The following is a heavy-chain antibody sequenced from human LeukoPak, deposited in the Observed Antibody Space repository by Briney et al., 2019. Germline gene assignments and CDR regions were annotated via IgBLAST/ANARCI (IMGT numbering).Heavy chain of an antibody. J-gene: IGHJ4*02. CDR2: IYPDDSDS. CDR3: ARHAPGGEEQWLVLGY. Sequence: GESLKISCKGSGYSFTSYWIGWVRQMPGKGLGWMGIIYPDDSDSRYSPSCQGQVTISPDKPISTAYLQWSSLKASDTAMYYCARHAPGGEEQWLVLGYWGQRTLVTVSS. CDR1: GYSFTSYW. D-gene: IGHD6-19*01. V-gene: IGHV5-51*01.